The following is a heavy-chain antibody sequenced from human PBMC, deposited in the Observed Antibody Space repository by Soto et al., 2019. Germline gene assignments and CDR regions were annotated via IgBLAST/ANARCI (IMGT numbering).Heavy chain of an antibody. CDR1: GYTFTSYD. CDR2: MNPNSGNT. Sequence: ASVKVSCKASGYTFTSYDIHWVRQATGQGLEWMGWMNPNSGNTGYAQKFQGRVTMTRNTSISTAYMELSSLRSEDTAVYYCARRGITIFGVVTKHYYYMDVWGKGTTVTVSS. CDR3: ARRGITIFGVVTKHYYYMDV. D-gene: IGHD3-3*01. V-gene: IGHV1-8*01. J-gene: IGHJ6*03.